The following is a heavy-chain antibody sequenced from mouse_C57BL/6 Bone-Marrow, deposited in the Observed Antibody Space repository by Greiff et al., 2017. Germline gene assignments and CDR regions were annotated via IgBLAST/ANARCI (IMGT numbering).Heavy chain of an antibody. V-gene: IGHV1-59*01. J-gene: IGHJ2*01. CDR1: GYTFTSYW. CDR2: IDPSDSYT. Sequence: VQLQQPGAELVRPGTSVKLSCKASGYTFTSYWMHWVKQRPGQGLEWIGVIDPSDSYTNYNQKFKGKATLTVDTSASTAYMLLSSLTSEDSAVYYWARGPFDYWGQGTTLTVSS. CDR3: ARGPFDY.